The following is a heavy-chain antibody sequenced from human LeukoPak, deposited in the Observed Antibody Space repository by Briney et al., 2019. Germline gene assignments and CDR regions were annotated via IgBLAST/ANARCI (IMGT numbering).Heavy chain of an antibody. V-gene: IGHV3-11*04. J-gene: IGHJ3*02. CDR3: AKDRGSIASRPDAFDI. CDR1: GFTFSDYY. D-gene: IGHD6-6*01. CDR2: ISSSGSTI. Sequence: GGSLRLSCAASGFTFSDYYMSWIRQAPGKGLEWVSYISSSGSTIYYADSVKGRFTISRDNAKNSLYLQMNSLRAEDTAVYYCAKDRGSIASRPDAFDIWGQGTMVTVSS.